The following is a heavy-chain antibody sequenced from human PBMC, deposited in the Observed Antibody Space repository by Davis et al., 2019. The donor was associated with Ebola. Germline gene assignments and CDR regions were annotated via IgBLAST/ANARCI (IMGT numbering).Heavy chain of an antibody. CDR2: IKQDGSEK. D-gene: IGHD1-26*01. CDR3: AREYEAVGATIIYYYYMDV. Sequence: GESLKISCAASGFTFSSYWMSWVRQAPGKGLEWVANIKQDGSEKYYVDSVKGRFTISRDNAKNSLYLQMNSLRAEDTAVYYCAREYEAVGATIIYYYYMDVWGKGTTVTVSS. CDR1: GFTFSSYW. J-gene: IGHJ6*03. V-gene: IGHV3-7*01.